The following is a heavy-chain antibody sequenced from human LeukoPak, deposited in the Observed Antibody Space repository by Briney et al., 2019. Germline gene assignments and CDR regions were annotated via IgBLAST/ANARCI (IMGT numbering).Heavy chain of an antibody. D-gene: IGHD5-18*01. Sequence: SGTLSLTCAVSGGSISSDSWWSWVRQPPGKGLEWIGEIYYSGSTYYNPSLKSRVTISVDTSKNQFSLKLSSVTAADTAVYYCRIRGYSYVLDYWGQGTLVTVSS. CDR1: GGSISSDSW. V-gene: IGHV4-4*02. CDR2: IYYSGST. CDR3: RIRGYSYVLDY. J-gene: IGHJ4*02.